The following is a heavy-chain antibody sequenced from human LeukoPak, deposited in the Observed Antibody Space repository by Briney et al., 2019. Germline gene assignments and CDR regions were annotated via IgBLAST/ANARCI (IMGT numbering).Heavy chain of an antibody. CDR3: ARDGDGMDV. CDR1: GFTFSDYY. CDR2: ISSSSTI. V-gene: IGHV3-11*01. J-gene: IGHJ6*02. D-gene: IGHD3-16*01. Sequence: GGSLRLSCAASGFTFSDYYMSWIRQAPGKGLEWVSYISSSSTIYYADSVKGRFTISRDNAKNSLYLQMNSLRAEDTAVYYCARDGDGMDVWGQGTTVTVSS.